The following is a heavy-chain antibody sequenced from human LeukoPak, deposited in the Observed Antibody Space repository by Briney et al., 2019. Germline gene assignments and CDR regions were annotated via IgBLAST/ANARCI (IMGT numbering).Heavy chain of an antibody. CDR2: IYYSGST. J-gene: IGHJ3*02. CDR3: ARYLGEGAFDI. CDR1: GGSISPYY. V-gene: IGHV4-59*12. Sequence: SETLSLTCTVSGGSISPYYWSWIRQPPGKGLEWIGYIYYSGSTKYNPSLESRVTISVDTTKNQFSLKLSSVTAADTAVYYCARYLGEGAFDIWGQGTMVTVSS.